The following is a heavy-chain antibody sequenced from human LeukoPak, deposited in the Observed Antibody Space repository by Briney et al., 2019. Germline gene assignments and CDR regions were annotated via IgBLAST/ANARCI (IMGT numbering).Heavy chain of an antibody. CDR3: AKPTVGSSYYMDV. CDR1: GFTFSSYA. V-gene: IGHV3-23*01. CDR2: ISGSGGST. J-gene: IGHJ6*03. Sequence: GGSLRLSCAASGFTFSSYAMSWVRQAPGKGLEWDSAISGSGGSTYYADSVKGRFTISRDNSKNTLYLQMNSLRAEDTAVYYCAKPTVGSSYYMDVWGKGTTVTVSS. D-gene: IGHD4-23*01.